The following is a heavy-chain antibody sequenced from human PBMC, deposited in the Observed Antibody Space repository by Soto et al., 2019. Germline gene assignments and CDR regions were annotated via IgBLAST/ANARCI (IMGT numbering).Heavy chain of an antibody. D-gene: IGHD3-10*01. V-gene: IGHV4-59*01. J-gene: IGHJ6*02. CDR2: IYYSGYT. CDR3: ATGGGRFNYGMDV. Sequence: SETLCLTCNVSGGSIRSYYWSWIRQPPGKRLEWIGYIYYSGYTNYNPSLKSRVTISVDTSKNQLSLKLSSVTAADTAVYYCATGGGRFNYGMDVWGQGTTVT. CDR1: GGSIRSYY.